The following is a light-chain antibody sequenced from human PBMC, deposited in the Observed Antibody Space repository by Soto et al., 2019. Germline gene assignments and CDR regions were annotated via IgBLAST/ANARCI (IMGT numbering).Light chain of an antibody. CDR2: AAS. J-gene: IGKJ4*01. Sequence: DIHITKSPSSLSASVGDRVTITCRASQDINNYLAWYQQKPGKVPKLLMYAASTLQSGVPSRFSGSGSGTDFTLTISSLQPEDIATYYCQQYENFPLTFGGGTKVDIK. V-gene: IGKV1-27*01. CDR1: QDINNY. CDR3: QQYENFPLT.